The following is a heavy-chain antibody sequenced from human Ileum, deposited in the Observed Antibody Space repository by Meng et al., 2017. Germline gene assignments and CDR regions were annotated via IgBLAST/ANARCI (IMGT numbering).Heavy chain of an antibody. D-gene: IGHD3-10*01. CDR2: TYYNGSP. CDR1: GGSFSSDNYY. Sequence: QVHLQESGPGLVKPSQTLSHTCSVSGGSFSSDNYYWTWIRQTPGKGLEWIGLTYYNGSPFYNPSLRSRVTISVDTSKDQFSLKLTSVTAADTAVYYCARERRHYYGSGSFDYWGQGSLVTVSS. CDR3: ARERRHYYGSGSFDY. J-gene: IGHJ4*02. V-gene: IGHV4-30-4*01.